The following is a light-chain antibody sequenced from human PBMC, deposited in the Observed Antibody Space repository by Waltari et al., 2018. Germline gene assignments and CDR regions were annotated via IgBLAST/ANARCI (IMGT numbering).Light chain of an antibody. CDR3: SSFTSSSTWV. V-gene: IGLV2-14*01. Sequence: QSALTQPASVSGSPGQSITIPCPGRRRDFGSQRYVSWYRPDAGKAPKLLFSQVNKRPSGVSNRFSGSKSGNMAYLTISGLQTEDEADYYCSSFTSSSTWVFGGGTKLTVL. CDR2: QVN. CDR1: RRDFGSQRY. J-gene: IGLJ3*02.